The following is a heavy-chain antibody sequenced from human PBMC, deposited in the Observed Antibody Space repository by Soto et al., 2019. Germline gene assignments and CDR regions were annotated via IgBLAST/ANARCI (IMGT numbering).Heavy chain of an antibody. CDR2: IVVGSGNT. J-gene: IGHJ6*02. Sequence: ASVKVSCKASGFTFTSSAMQWVRQARGQRLEWIGWIVVGSGNTNYAQKFQERVTITRDMSTSTAYMELSSLRSEDTAVYYCAADDVVAETGTGMDVWGQGTTVTVSS. CDR3: AADDVVAETGTGMDV. V-gene: IGHV1-58*02. CDR1: GFTFTSSA. D-gene: IGHD2-21*01.